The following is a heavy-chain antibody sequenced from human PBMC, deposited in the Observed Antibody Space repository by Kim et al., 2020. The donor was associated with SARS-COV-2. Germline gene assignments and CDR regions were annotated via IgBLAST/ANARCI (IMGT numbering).Heavy chain of an antibody. Sequence: SQTLSLTCAISGDSVSSNSAAWNWIRQSPSRGLEWLGRTYYRSKWYNDYAVSVKSRITINPDTSKNQFSLQLNSVTPEDTAVYYCARGRYDFWSANHPNDYYYYGMDVWGQGTTVTVSS. CDR2: TYYRSKWYN. CDR3: ARGRYDFWSANHPNDYYYYGMDV. J-gene: IGHJ6*02. D-gene: IGHD3-3*01. V-gene: IGHV6-1*01. CDR1: GDSVSSNSAA.